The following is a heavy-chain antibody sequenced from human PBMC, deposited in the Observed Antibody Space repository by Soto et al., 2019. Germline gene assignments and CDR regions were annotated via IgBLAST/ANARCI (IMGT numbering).Heavy chain of an antibody. Sequence: ASVKVSCKASGYPFTGVFLHWVRQAPGQGLEWMGWINPKRGDTKYEQKIQDRVTMTRDTSSNTAFTELTRLTSDDTAVYYCALIEMSIIVWGQGTLVTVSS. CDR2: INPKRGDT. J-gene: IGHJ4*02. V-gene: IGHV1-2*02. CDR3: ALIEMSIIV. D-gene: IGHD2-21*01. CDR1: GYPFTGVF.